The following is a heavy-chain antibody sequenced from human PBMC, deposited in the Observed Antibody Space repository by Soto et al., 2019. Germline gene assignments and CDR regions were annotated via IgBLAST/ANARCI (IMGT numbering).Heavy chain of an antibody. D-gene: IGHD3-3*01. CDR1: GGSISSYY. J-gene: IGHJ3*02. CDR2: IYYSGST. V-gene: IGHV4-59*01. CDR3: ARGGITIFGVVITIIPDAFDI. Sequence: SETLSLTCTVSGGSISSYYWSWIRQPPGKGLEWIGYIYYSGSTNYNPSLKSRVTISVDTSKNQFSLKLSSVTAADTAVYYCARGGITIFGVVITIIPDAFDIWGQGTMVTVS.